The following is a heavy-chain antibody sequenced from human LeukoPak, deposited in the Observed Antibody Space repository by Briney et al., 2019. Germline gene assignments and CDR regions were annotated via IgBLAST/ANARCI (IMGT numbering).Heavy chain of an antibody. V-gene: IGHV3-30-3*01. D-gene: IGHD3-22*01. CDR2: ISYDGSNK. CDR1: GFTFSSYA. Sequence: GRSLRLSCAASGFTFSSYAMHWVRQAPGKGLEWVAVISYDGSNKYYADSVKGRFTISRDNSKNTLYLQMNSLRAEDTAVYYRARSSYYYDSSGYYLYWGQGTLVTVSS. J-gene: IGHJ4*02. CDR3: ARSSYYYDSSGYYLY.